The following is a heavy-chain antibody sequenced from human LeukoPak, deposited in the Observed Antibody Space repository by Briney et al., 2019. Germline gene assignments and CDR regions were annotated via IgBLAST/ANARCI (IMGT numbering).Heavy chain of an antibody. CDR1: GYTFTSYA. CDR3: ARAIYDYVWGSYRSTSHFDY. CDR2: INTNTGNP. D-gene: IGHD3-16*02. Sequence: GASVKVSCKASGYTFTSYAMNWVRQAPGQGLGWMGWINTNTGNPTYAQGFTGRFVFSLDTSVSTAYLQISSLKAEDTAVYYCARAIYDYVWGSYRSTSHFDYWGQGTLVTVSS. V-gene: IGHV7-4-1*02. J-gene: IGHJ4*02.